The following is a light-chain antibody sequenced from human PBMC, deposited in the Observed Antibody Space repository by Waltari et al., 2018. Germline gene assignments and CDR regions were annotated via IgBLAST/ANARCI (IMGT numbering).Light chain of an antibody. J-gene: IGLJ3*02. CDR1: KIGSKN. V-gene: IGLV3-9*01. Sequence: SYELTQPLSVSVALGQTATITCGGNKIGSKNVHWYQQSSGQAPVLVIYRDNNRPSGIPDRFSGSNSGNTATLTISRAQVGDEADYYCQVWDNSVVVFGGGTKLTVL. CDR2: RDN. CDR3: QVWDNSVVV.